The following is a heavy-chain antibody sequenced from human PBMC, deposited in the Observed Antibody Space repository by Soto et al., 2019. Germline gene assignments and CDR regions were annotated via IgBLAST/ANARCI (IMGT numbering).Heavy chain of an antibody. V-gene: IGHV1-69*05. CDR3: ARVRGWCSSTSCYTRKSGYYYYYGMDV. J-gene: IGHJ6*02. Sequence: SVKVSCQASGGTFSSYAISWVRKAPGQGLEWLGGIIPIIRAANYAQKFQGRVTITRDTSTRTAYMELSRLRSDDSAVYYCARVRGWCSSTSCYTRKSGYYYYYGMDVWG. CDR1: GGTFSSYA. CDR2: IIPIIRAA. D-gene: IGHD2-2*02.